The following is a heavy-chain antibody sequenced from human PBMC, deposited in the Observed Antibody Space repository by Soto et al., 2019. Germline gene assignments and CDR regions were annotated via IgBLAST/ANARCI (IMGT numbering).Heavy chain of an antibody. V-gene: IGHV1-18*01. CDR1: GYTFTNYG. Sequence: GASVKVSCKASGYTFTNYGINWVPQAPGQGLEWMGWINTYNGNTNFAQRLQGRVTMTTEASTSTAYMELRSLRSDDTAVYYCARGSSPVDFDYWGQGTLVTVSS. CDR2: INTYNGNT. D-gene: IGHD6-13*01. CDR3: ARGSSPVDFDY. J-gene: IGHJ4*02.